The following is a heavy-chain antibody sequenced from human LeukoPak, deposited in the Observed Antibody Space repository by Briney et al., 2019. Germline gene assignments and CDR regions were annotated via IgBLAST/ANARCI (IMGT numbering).Heavy chain of an antibody. V-gene: IGHV3-23*01. CDR1: GFTFSSYA. Sequence: PGGSLRLSCAASGFTFSSYAMSWVRQAPGKGLEWVSAISGSGGSTYYADSVKGRFTISRDNSKNTLYLQMNSLRAEDTAVYYCAKDHVRFRIAVLPGDFDYWGQGTLVTVSS. J-gene: IGHJ4*02. D-gene: IGHD6-19*01. CDR2: ISGSGGST. CDR3: AKDHVRFRIAVLPGDFDY.